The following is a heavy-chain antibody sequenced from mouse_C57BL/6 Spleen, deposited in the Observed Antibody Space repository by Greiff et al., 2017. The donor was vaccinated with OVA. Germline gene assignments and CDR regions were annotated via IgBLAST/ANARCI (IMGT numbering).Heavy chain of an antibody. CDR2: IDPSDSYT. V-gene: IGHV1-50*01. J-gene: IGHJ4*01. Sequence: QVQLQQPGAELVKPGASVKLSCKASGYTFTSYWMQWVKQRPGQGLEWIGEIDPSDSYTNYNQKFKGKATLTVDTSSSTAYMQLSSLTSEDSAVYYWARRGISTAGYAMDYWGQGTSVTVSS. CDR3: ARRGISTAGYAMDY. CDR1: GYTFTSYW. D-gene: IGHD1-2*01.